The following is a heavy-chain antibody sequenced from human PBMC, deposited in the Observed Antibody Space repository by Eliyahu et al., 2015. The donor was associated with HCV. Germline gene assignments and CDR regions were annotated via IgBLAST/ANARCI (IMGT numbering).Heavy chain of an antibody. CDR1: GFTFSSYS. CDR2: ITSSSSTI. D-gene: IGHD6-13*01. CDR3: AREYSSSWFTFDY. J-gene: IGHJ4*02. Sequence: EVQLVESGGGLVQPGSSQRLSCAASGFTFSSYSMNWVRQAPGKGLEWVSHITSSSSTIFYADSVKGRFTISRDNAKKSLHLQMNSLRAEDTAVYYCAREYSSSWFTFDYWGQGTLVTISS. V-gene: IGHV3-48*01.